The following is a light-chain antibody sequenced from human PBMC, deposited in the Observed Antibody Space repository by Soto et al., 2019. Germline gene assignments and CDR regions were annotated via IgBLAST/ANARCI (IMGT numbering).Light chain of an antibody. J-gene: IGKJ1*01. CDR1: QSISSY. CDR3: QQSYSTSWT. CDR2: AAS. Sequence: DIQMTQSPSSLSASVGDRVTITFRASQSISSYLNWYQQKPGKAPKLLIYAASSLQIGVPSRFRGRGSGTDFTLTISSLQPEDFATYYCQQSYSTSWTFGQGTKVEIK. V-gene: IGKV1-39*01.